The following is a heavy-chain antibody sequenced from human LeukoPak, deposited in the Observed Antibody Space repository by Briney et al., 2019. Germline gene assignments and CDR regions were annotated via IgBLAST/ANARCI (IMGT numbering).Heavy chain of an antibody. V-gene: IGHV4-39*01. Sequence: SETLSLTCAVYGGSFSGYYWGWIRQPPGKGLEWIGSIYYSGSTYYNPSLKSRVTISVDTSKNQFSLKLSSVTAADTAVYYCARWTYYDSSGYYYNYFDYWGQGTLVTVSS. J-gene: IGHJ4*02. CDR2: IYYSGST. CDR3: ARWTYYDSSGYYYNYFDY. D-gene: IGHD3-22*01. CDR1: GGSFSGYY.